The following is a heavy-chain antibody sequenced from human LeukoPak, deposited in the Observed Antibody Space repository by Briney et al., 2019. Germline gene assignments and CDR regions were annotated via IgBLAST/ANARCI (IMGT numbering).Heavy chain of an antibody. J-gene: IGHJ4*02. Sequence: SETLSLTCAVSGDSISDKYWWRWVRQFPDKGLEWIGEVYRSGGTSYNPSLKSRVTISVDTSKNQFSLKLSSVTAADTAVYYCARHRVVCSSANCHGQYYFDHWGQGTLVTVSS. CDR1: GDSISDKYW. CDR2: VYRSGGT. D-gene: IGHD2-2*01. CDR3: ARHRVVCSSANCHGQYYFDH. V-gene: IGHV4-4*02.